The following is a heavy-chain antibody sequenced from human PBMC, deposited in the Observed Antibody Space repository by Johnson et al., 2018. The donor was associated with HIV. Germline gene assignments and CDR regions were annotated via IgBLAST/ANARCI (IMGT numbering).Heavy chain of an antibody. J-gene: IGHJ3*02. Sequence: EVQLLESGGGLVQPGRSRRLSCAASGFTFEYYAMHWVRQAPGKGLEWVSGISWNSGSLGYADSVKGRFTISRDNAKNSLYLQLNNLRTEDTAVYYCARDWGPGDTPDAFDIWGQGTMVTVSS. CDR3: ARDWGPGDTPDAFDI. D-gene: IGHD2-15*01. CDR1: GFTFEYYA. CDR2: ISWNSGSL. V-gene: IGHV3-9*01.